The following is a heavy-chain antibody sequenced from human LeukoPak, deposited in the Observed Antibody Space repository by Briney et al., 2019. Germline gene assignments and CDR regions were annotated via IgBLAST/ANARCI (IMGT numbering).Heavy chain of an antibody. J-gene: IGHJ6*02. CDR1: GGSFSGYY. D-gene: IGHD1-20*01. CDR3: ARGPNWTGMDV. Sequence: SETLSLTCAVYGGSFSGYYWSWTRRHPGKGLEWIGEINHCGSTNYNPSLKSRVTVSVDTSKNQFSLKLSSVTAADTAVYYCARGPNWTGMDVWGQGTTVTVSS. V-gene: IGHV4-34*01. CDR2: INHCGST.